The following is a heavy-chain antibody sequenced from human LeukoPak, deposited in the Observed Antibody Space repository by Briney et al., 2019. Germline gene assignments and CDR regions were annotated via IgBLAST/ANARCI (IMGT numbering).Heavy chain of an antibody. CDR1: GGSFSGYY. V-gene: IGHV4-34*01. J-gene: IGHJ6*03. Sequence: SETLSLTCAVYGGSFSGYYWSWIRQPPGKGLEWIGEINHSESTNYNPSLKSRVTISVDTSKNQFSLKLSSVTAADTAVYYCARELRFSSYYYYMDVWGKGTTVTVSS. CDR2: INHSEST. D-gene: IGHD3-3*01. CDR3: ARELRFSSYYYYMDV.